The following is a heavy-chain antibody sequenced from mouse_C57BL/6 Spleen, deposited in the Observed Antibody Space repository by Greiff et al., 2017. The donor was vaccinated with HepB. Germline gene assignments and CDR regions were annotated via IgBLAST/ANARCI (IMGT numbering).Heavy chain of an antibody. CDR1: GYTFTSYW. CDR2: IDPSDSYT. CDR3: ARRYYDYALYYFDY. Sequence: QVQLQQPGAELVRPGTSVKLSCKASGYTFTSYWMHWVKQRPGQGLEWIGVIDPSDSYTNYNQKFKGKATLTVDTSSSTAYMQLSSLTSEDSAVYYSARRYYDYALYYFDYWGQGTTLTVSS. D-gene: IGHD2-4*01. J-gene: IGHJ2*01. V-gene: IGHV1-59*01.